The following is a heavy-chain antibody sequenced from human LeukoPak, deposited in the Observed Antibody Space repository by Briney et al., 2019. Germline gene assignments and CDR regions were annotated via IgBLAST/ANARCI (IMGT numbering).Heavy chain of an antibody. CDR2: ISHSGST. CDR1: GDSISNPYY. CDR3: ARDTWKDYYYYFMDV. V-gene: IGHV4-38-2*02. Sequence: SETLSLTCTVSGDSISNPYYWGWIRPPPGKGLEWIGSISHSGSTFYTPSLRSRVTISLDTSKNQFSLKLNSVTAADTAVYYCARDTWKDYYYYFMDVWGKGTTVTVSS. D-gene: IGHD1-1*01. J-gene: IGHJ6*03.